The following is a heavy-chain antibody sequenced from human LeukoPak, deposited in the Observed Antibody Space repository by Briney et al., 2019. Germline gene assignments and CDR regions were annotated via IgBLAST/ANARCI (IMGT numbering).Heavy chain of an antibody. Sequence: SVKVSCKASGYTFTGHYMHWARQAPGQGLEWMGRIIPILGIANYAQKFQGRVTITADKSTSTAYMELSSLRSEDTAVYYCAREWTRYCPDYWGQGTLVTVSS. D-gene: IGHD2-15*01. CDR2: IIPILGIA. V-gene: IGHV1-69*04. CDR3: AREWTRYCPDY. CDR1: GYTFTGHY. J-gene: IGHJ4*02.